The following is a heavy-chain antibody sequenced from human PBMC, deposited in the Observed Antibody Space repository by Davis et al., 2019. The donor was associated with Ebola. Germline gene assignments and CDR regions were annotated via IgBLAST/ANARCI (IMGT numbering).Heavy chain of an antibody. J-gene: IGHJ6*02. CDR3: ARNLGHYYYGMDV. CDR2: IYPGDSDT. CDR1: GYSFTSYW. Sequence: KVSCKGSGYSFTSYWIGWVRQMPGKGLEWMGIIYPGDSDTRYSPSFQGQVTISADKSISTAYLQWSSLKASDTAMYYCARNLGHYYYGMDVWGQGTTVTVSS. V-gene: IGHV5-51*01. D-gene: IGHD1-14*01.